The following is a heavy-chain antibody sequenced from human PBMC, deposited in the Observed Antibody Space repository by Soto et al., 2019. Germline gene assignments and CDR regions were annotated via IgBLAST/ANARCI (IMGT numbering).Heavy chain of an antibody. J-gene: IGHJ6*02. CDR1: GYSVSSSDYY. Sequence: PSETLSLTCSVSGYSVSSSDYYWARIRQPPGKGLEWIGSMFYSGLTYYNPSLKRRVTLSVDTSKNQFSVRLNSVTAADTAVYYCAPLSVSLSGPYGIHVWGQGTTVTVSS. CDR2: MFYSGLT. CDR3: APLSVSLSGPYGIHV. V-gene: IGHV4-39*01. D-gene: IGHD2-15*01.